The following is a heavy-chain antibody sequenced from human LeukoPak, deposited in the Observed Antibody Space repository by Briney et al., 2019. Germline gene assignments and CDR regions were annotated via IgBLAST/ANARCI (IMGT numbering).Heavy chain of an antibody. V-gene: IGHV3-21*01. Sequence: GGSLRLSCAASGFTFSSYSMNWVRQAPGKGLEWVSSISSSSSYIYYADSVKGRFTVSRDNAKNSLYLQMNSLRAGDTGVYYCTKLAVASADSWGQGTLVTVSS. D-gene: IGHD6-19*01. J-gene: IGHJ4*02. CDR2: ISSSSSYI. CDR1: GFTFSSYS. CDR3: TKLAVASADS.